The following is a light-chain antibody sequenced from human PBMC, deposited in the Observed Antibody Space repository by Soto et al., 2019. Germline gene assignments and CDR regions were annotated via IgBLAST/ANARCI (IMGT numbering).Light chain of an antibody. J-gene: IGLJ2*01. CDR2: NDH. CDR1: TSNIGSNL. V-gene: IGLV1-47*02. CDR3: AVWEDSLSGVV. Sequence: QSVLAQPPSASGTPGQRVTISCSGSTSNIGSNLASWYQQLPGSAPKLLIYNDHERPAGVPDRFSGSKSGTSASRGISGLRSEDEAQYCWAVWEDSLSGVVFGGGTKLTVL.